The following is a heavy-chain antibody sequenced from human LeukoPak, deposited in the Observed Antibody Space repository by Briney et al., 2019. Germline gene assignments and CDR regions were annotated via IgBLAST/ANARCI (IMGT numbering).Heavy chain of an antibody. CDR3: ARAPDIVEVPAAMSSWFDP. CDR1: GGSFSGYY. V-gene: IGHV4-34*01. J-gene: IGHJ5*02. D-gene: IGHD2-2*01. CDR2: INHSGST. Sequence: SETLSLTCAVYGGSFSGYYWSWIRQPPGKGLEWIGEINHSGSTNYNPSLKSRVTISVDTSKNQFSLKLSSVTAADTAVYYCARAPDIVEVPAAMSSWFDPWGQGTLVTVSS.